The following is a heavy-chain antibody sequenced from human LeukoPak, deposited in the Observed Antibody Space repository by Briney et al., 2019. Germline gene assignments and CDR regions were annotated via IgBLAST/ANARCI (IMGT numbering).Heavy chain of an antibody. D-gene: IGHD2-15*01. CDR3: GSCSGGSCYFDY. V-gene: IGHV1-2*02. J-gene: IGHJ4*02. Sequence: ASVKVSCKASGYTFTGYYMHWVRQAPGQGLEWMGWINPNSGGTNYAQKFQGRVTMTRDTSISTAYMELSRLRSDDTAVYYCGSCSGGSCYFDYWGQGTLVTVSS. CDR2: INPNSGGT. CDR1: GYTFTGYY.